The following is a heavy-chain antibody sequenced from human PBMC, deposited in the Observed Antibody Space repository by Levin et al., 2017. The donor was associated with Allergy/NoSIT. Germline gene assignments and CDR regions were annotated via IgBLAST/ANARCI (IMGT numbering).Heavy chain of an antibody. CDR1: GFTFSSYS. CDR3: ARGDSSGWYCDY. V-gene: IGHV3-48*02. J-gene: IGHJ4*02. Sequence: LSLTCAASGFTFSSYSMNWVRQAPGKGLEWVSYISSGSSTIYYADSVKGRFTISRDNAKNSLYLQMNSLRDEDTAVYYCARGDSSGWYCDYWGQGTLVTVSS. CDR2: ISSGSSTI. D-gene: IGHD6-19*01.